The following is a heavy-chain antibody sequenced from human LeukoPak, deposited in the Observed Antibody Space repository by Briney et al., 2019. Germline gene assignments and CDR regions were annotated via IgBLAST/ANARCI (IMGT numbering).Heavy chain of an antibody. CDR2: IYHSGST. CDR1: GYSISSGYY. J-gene: IGHJ4*02. Sequence: PSETLSLTCTVSGYSISSGYYWGWIRQPPGKGLEWIGSIYHSGSTYYNPSLKSRVTISVDTSKNHFSLKLSSVTAADTAVYYCARGIYGTFDYWGQGTLVTVSS. V-gene: IGHV4-38-2*02. D-gene: IGHD4-17*01. CDR3: ARGIYGTFDY.